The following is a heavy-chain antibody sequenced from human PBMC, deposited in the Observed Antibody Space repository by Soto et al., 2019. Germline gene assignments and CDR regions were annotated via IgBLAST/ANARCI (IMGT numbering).Heavy chain of an antibody. Sequence: QVQLVQSGAEVKKPGASVKVSCKASGYTFTSYGISWVRQAPGQGLEWMGWISAYNGNTNYAQKLQGRVTMTTDTXAXTXYMELRSLRSDDTAVYYCASYYYDSSGYYYAKYFQHWGQGTPVTVSS. V-gene: IGHV1-18*01. J-gene: IGHJ1*01. CDR2: ISAYNGNT. CDR3: ASYYYDSSGYYYAKYFQH. D-gene: IGHD3-22*01. CDR1: GYTFTSYG.